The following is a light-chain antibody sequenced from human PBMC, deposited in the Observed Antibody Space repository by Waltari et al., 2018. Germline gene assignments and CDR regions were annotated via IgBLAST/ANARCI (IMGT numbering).Light chain of an antibody. CDR3: SSYVSGSTLKM. CDR1: NNALGGYYY. CDR2: DVS. Sequence: QSALTQPASVSGSPGQAITNPCTGTNNALGGYYYVSWYQQHPGKAPKLLIYDVSDRPSGVSIRFSGSKSGNTASLTISGLQTEDEADYYCSSYVSGSTLKMFGGGTKLTVL. J-gene: IGLJ3*02. V-gene: IGLV2-14*01.